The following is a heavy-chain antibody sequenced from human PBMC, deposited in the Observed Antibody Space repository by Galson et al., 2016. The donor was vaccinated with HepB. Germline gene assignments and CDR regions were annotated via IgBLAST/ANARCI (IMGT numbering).Heavy chain of an antibody. J-gene: IGHJ5*02. Sequence: SLRLSCAASGFTFSSHAMHWVRQAPGKGLEWVAIIWSDENNRYYADSVKGRFTISRDNSKNTLYLQMNSLRVEDTAVYYCAVWFGGRSNSWGQGTLVTVSS. V-gene: IGHV3-33*08. CDR3: AVWFGGRSNS. D-gene: IGHD3-10*01. CDR1: GFTFSSHA. CDR2: IWSDENNR.